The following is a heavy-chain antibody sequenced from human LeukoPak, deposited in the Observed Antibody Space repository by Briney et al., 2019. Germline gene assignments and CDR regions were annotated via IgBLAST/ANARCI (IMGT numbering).Heavy chain of an antibody. Sequence: PSETLSLTCTVSGASINSDNHYWIWIRQSPGKGLEWLGSYHSGSTDYNPSLKSRVTISVDTSKNQFSLKLSSVTAADTAVYYCARGFGWERERGYSSSWYRAGRFDYWGQGTLVTVSS. CDR3: ARGFGWERERGYSSSWYRAGRFDY. CDR1: GASINSDNHY. CDR2: YHSGST. J-gene: IGHJ4*02. V-gene: IGHV4-30-4*01. D-gene: IGHD6-13*01.